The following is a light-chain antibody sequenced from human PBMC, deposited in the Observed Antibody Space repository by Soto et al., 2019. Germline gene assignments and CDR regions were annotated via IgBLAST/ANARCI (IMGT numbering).Light chain of an antibody. J-gene: IGKJ3*01. CDR1: QRISAY. Sequence: DIQMTQSPSSLSASVGDRVTITCRASQRISAYLNWYQQKPGEAPKLLIFDVSVLESWVPSRFSGSGSETDFTLSITSLQPEDFATYYCLQTYSPPLAFGPGTTVDFK. CDR2: DVS. V-gene: IGKV1-39*01. CDR3: LQTYSPPLA.